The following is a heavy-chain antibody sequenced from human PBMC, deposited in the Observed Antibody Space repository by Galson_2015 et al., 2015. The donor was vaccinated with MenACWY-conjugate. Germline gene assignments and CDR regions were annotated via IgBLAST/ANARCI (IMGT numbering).Heavy chain of an antibody. J-gene: IGHJ5*01. D-gene: IGHD3/OR15-3a*01. CDR1: GGSISSSSYF. V-gene: IGHV4-39*01. Sequence: ETLSLTCTVSGGSISSSSYFWGWIRQPPGKGLEWIGNIYFSGLTYYNSSLRSRLTLSVATSKSQFSLQLHSVSASDTAFYFCTKLRAPARDWQFDSWGQGILVTVSS. CDR2: IYFSGLT. CDR3: TKLRAPARDWQFDS.